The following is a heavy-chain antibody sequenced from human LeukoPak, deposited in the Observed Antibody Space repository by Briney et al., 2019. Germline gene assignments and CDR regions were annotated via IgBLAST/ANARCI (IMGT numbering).Heavy chain of an antibody. CDR3: ARARLYDYVWGEEACFDY. Sequence: ASVKVSCKTSGYPFTGYYVHWVRQAPGQGLQWMGWINPNTGSIKYAQTFQGRVTMTRDTSINTAYMELSRLRSDDTAVYYCARARLYDYVWGEEACFDYWGQGTLVTVSS. D-gene: IGHD3-16*01. V-gene: IGHV1-2*02. J-gene: IGHJ4*02. CDR1: GYPFTGYY. CDR2: INPNTGSI.